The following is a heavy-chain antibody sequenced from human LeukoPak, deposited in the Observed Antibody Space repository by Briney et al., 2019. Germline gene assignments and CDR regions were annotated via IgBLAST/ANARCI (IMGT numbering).Heavy chain of an antibody. CDR3: ARGGIAARLMYGFQNWFDP. CDR1: GETVSGAGYY. D-gene: IGHD6-6*01. CDR2: IYYSGST. V-gene: IGHV4-31*03. Sequence: SETLSLTCTVSGETVSGAGYYWSWIRQHPGKGLEWIGNIYYSGSTYYNPTLKSRLTISLDTSKSQFSLKMTSVTAADMAVYYCARGGIAARLMYGFQNWFDPWGQGTLVTVSS. J-gene: IGHJ5*02.